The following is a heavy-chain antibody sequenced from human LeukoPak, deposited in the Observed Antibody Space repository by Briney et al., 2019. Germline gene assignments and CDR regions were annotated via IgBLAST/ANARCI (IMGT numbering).Heavy chain of an antibody. V-gene: IGHV1-69*01. CDR2: IIPIFGTA. CDR1: GDTFSIYA. Sequence: SVKVSCKASGDTFSIYAISWVRHTPGQGLEWVGRIIPIFGTANYAQKFQGRVTITADESTSTAYMELRSLRSEDTALYYCAVGPRDDILTGSYPLCDCWGQGTLVTVSS. D-gene: IGHD3-9*01. CDR3: AVGPRDDILTGSYPLCDC. J-gene: IGHJ4*02.